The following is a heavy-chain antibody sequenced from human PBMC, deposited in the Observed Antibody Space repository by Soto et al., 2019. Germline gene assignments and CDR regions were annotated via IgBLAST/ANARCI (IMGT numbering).Heavy chain of an antibody. V-gene: IGHV1-18*01. CDR1: GYTFTSYG. J-gene: IGHJ1*01. Sequence: EASVKVSCKASGYTFTSYGISWVRQAPGQGLEWMGWISAYNGNTNYAQKLQGRVTMTTDTSTSTAYMELRSLRSDDTAVYYCARDRLPRMTTVTIYFQHWGQGTLVTVSS. CDR3: ARDRLPRMTTVTIYFQH. D-gene: IGHD4-17*01. CDR2: ISAYNGNT.